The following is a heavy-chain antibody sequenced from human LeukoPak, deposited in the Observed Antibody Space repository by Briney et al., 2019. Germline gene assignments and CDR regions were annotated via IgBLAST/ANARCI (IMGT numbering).Heavy chain of an antibody. CDR2: ISAYNGNT. CDR1: GYTFTSYG. V-gene: IGHV1-18*01. Sequence: ASVKVSCKASGYTFTSYGISWVRQAPGQGLEWMGWISAYNGNTNYAQKLQGRVTMTTDTSTSTAYMELRSLRSDDTAMYYCARGIDYYDSSGYFAWFDPWGQGTLVTVSS. J-gene: IGHJ5*02. CDR3: ARGIDYYDSSGYFAWFDP. D-gene: IGHD3-22*01.